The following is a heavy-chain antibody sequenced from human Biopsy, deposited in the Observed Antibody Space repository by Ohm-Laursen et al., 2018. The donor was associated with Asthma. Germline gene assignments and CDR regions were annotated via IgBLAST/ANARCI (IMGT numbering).Heavy chain of an antibody. CDR2: ISVYNGNT. V-gene: IGHV1-18*01. D-gene: IGHD3-10*01. Sequence: SSVKVSCKASGYTFNSAGITWVRQAPGQGLEWMGWISVYNGNTKVAQKLQDRVTMITDTSTSTAYMELRSLRSGDTAVYFCARAVDYSHYYGIDVWGQGTTVTVS. CDR1: GYTFNSAG. CDR3: ARAVDYSHYYGIDV. J-gene: IGHJ6*02.